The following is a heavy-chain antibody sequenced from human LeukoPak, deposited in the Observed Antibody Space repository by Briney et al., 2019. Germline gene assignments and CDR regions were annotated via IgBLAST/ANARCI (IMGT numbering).Heavy chain of an antibody. CDR2: INPNSGGT. J-gene: IGHJ4*02. CDR1: GYTFTGYY. CDR3: ARDIDYDILTGYP. D-gene: IGHD3-9*01. V-gene: IGHV1-2*02. Sequence: GASVKVSCKASGYTFTGYYMHWVRQAPGQGLEWMGWINPNSGGTNYAQKFQGRVTMTRDTSISTAYMELSSLRSEDTAVYYCARDIDYDILTGYPWGQGTLVTVSS.